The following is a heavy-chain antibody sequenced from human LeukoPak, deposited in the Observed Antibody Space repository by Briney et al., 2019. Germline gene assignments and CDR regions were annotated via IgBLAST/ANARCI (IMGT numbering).Heavy chain of an antibody. D-gene: IGHD2-2*01. J-gene: IGHJ4*02. CDR2: ILGGAGST. CDR1: GFIFSSYS. V-gene: IGHV3-23*01. Sequence: GGSLRLSCAASGFIFSSYSMNWVRQAPGKGLEWVSGILGGAGSTYYADSVKGRFTISRDNSKNTLYLQMNSLRAEDTAVYYCAHGTMYQLDYWGQGTLVTVSS. CDR3: AHGTMYQLDY.